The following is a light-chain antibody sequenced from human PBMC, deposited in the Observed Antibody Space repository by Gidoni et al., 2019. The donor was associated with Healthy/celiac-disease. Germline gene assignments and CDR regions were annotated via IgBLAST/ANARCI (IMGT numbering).Light chain of an antibody. V-gene: IGKV2-28*01. J-gene: IGKJ3*01. CDR2: LGS. Sequence: DIVMTQSPLSLPVTPGEPASISCRSSQSLLHSNGYNYLDWYLQKPGQSPQLLIYLGSNRASGVPDRFSGSGSGTDFTLKISRVEAEDVGVYYCMQALQTPWFTFGPXTKVDIK. CDR3: MQALQTPWFT. CDR1: QSLLHSNGYNY.